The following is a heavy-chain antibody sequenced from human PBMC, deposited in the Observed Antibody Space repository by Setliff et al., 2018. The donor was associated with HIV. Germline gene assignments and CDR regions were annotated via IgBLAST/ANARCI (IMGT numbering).Heavy chain of an antibody. CDR3: ALLEVLLIEGISPAL. V-gene: IGHV4-34*01. Sequence: PSETLSLTCAVYNGSFSEYYWTWVRQPPGKELEWIGEISHGGRSTYNPSLKSRVAVSVDTSKNQFSLKLNTVTAADTALYFCALLEVLLIEGISPALWGQGTLVTVSS. CDR1: NGSFSEYY. D-gene: IGHD3-22*01. CDR2: ISHGGRS. J-gene: IGHJ4*02.